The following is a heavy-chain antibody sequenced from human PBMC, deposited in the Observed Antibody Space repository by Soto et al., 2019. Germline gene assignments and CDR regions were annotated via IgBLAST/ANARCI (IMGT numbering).Heavy chain of an antibody. CDR1: GGSIISGGYS. J-gene: IGHJ4*02. CDR3: ARGPDQIYYGDSNFDY. V-gene: IGHV4-30-2*01. Sequence: TSETLSLTCAFSGGSIISGGYSWSWIRQPPGKGLEWIGYIYHSGSTYYNPSLKSRVTISVDRSKNQFSLKLSSVTAADTAVYYCARGPDQIYYGDSNFDYWGQGTLVTVSS. CDR2: IYHSGST. D-gene: IGHD4-17*01.